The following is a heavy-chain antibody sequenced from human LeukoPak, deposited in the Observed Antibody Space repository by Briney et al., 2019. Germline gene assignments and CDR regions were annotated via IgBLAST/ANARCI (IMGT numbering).Heavy chain of an antibody. CDR2: IYHSGST. J-gene: IGHJ4*02. D-gene: IGHD3-9*01. Sequence: PSETLSLTCAVSGYSISSGYYWGWIRPPPGKGLEWIGSIYHSGSTYYNPSLKSRVTISVDTSKNQFSLKLSSVTAADTAVYYCARENYDILTGYYLDWDYWGQGTLVTVSS. CDR1: GYSISSGYY. V-gene: IGHV4-38-2*02. CDR3: ARENYDILTGYYLDWDY.